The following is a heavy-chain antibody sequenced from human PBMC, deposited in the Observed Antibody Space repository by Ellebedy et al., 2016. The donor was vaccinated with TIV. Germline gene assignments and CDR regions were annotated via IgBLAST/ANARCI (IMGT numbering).Heavy chain of an antibody. CDR1: GFTFSNNA. CDR2: INQDGGEK. J-gene: IGHJ3*02. CDR3: ARLAGATCQCAFDI. Sequence: GESLKISCAASGFTFSNNAMSWVRQGPGKGLEWVANINQDGGEKNYVDSVRGRFTISRDNAKNSLYLQMNSLRAEDTAVYYYARLAGATCQCAFDIWGQGTMVTVSS. V-gene: IGHV3-7*01. D-gene: IGHD2-15*01.